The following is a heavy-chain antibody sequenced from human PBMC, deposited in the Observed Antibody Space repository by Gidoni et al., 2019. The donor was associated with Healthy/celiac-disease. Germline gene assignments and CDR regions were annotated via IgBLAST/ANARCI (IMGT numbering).Heavy chain of an antibody. CDR2: IYYSGST. CDR3: ARLRGFGGVIAHAFDI. V-gene: IGHV4-59*01. J-gene: IGHJ3*02. CDR1: GGSIRSYY. Sequence: QVQLQESGPGLVKPSETLSLTCTVSGGSIRSYYWSWIRQPPGKGLEWIGYIYYSGSTNYNPSLKSRVTISVDTSKNQFSLKLSSVTAADTAVYYCARLRGFGGVIAHAFDIWGQGTMVTVSS. D-gene: IGHD3-16*02.